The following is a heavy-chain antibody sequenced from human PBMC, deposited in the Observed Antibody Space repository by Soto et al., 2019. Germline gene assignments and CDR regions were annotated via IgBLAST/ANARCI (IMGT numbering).Heavy chain of an antibody. V-gene: IGHV3-15*01. CDR1: GFTFSNAW. J-gene: IGHJ4*02. CDR3: TTAWYYYDSSGYFDY. D-gene: IGHD3-22*01. CDR2: IKSKTDGGTT. Sequence: GGSLRLCCAASGFTFSNAWMSWVRQAPGKGREWVGRIKSKTDGGTTDYAAPVKGRFTISRDDSKNTLYLQMNSLKTEDTAVSYCTTAWYYYDSSGYFDYWGQGTLVTVSS.